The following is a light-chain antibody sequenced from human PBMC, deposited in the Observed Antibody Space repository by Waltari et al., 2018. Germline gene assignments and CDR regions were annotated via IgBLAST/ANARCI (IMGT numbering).Light chain of an antibody. V-gene: IGLV1-40*01. J-gene: IGLJ3*02. Sequence: QSVLTQPPSVSGAPGQSVTISCTGRGSNIGAGYDVHWYQQLPRAAPNLLIYGTSTRPLGVPDRFFGSKSGTSASLAITGLQAEDEADYYCQSYDTSLSVVFGGGTKLTVL. CDR1: GSNIGAGYD. CDR2: GTS. CDR3: QSYDTSLSVV.